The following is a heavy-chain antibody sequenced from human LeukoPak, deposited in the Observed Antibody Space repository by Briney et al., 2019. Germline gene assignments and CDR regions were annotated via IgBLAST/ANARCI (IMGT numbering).Heavy chain of an antibody. J-gene: IGHJ4*02. D-gene: IGHD6-13*01. CDR2: ISGSGGST. V-gene: IGHV3-23*01. CDR1: GFTFSSYS. Sequence: GGSLRLSCAASGFTFSSYSLNWVRQAPGKGLEWVSAISGSGGSTYYADSVKGRFTISRDNSKNTLYLQMNSLRAEDTAVYYCAKLAAAGYYFDYWGQGTLVTVSS. CDR3: AKLAAAGYYFDY.